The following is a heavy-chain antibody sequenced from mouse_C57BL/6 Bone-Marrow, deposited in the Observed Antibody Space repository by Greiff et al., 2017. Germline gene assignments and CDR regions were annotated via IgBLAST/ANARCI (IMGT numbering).Heavy chain of an antibody. J-gene: IGHJ2*01. CDR2: INYDGSST. D-gene: IGHD1-1*01. CDR1: GFTFSDYY. Sequence: EVTLVESEGGLVQPGSSMKLSCTASGFTFSDYYMAWVRQVPEKGLEWVANINYDGSSTYYLDSLKSRFIISRDNAKNILYLQMSSLKSEDTATYYCARHYYGSSSYFDYWGQGTTLTVSS. V-gene: IGHV5-16*01. CDR3: ARHYYGSSSYFDY.